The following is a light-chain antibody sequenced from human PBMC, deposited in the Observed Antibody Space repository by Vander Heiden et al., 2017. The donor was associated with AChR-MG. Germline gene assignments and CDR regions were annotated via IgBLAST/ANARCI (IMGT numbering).Light chain of an antibody. CDR3: QQTYTSPHT. V-gene: IGKV1-39*01. CDR1: QIISNY. Sequence: DIQMTQSPSSLSASVGDRVTITCRASQIISNYLNWYHQKPGKAPRLLIFAASSLQSGVPSRFNGSGSGTDFTLTISSLQPEDFATYYCQQTYTSPHTFGQGTKLDIK. CDR2: AAS. J-gene: IGKJ2*01.